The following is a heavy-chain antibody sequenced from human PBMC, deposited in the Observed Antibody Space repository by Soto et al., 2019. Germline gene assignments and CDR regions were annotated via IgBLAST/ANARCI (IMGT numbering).Heavy chain of an antibody. D-gene: IGHD3-10*01. J-gene: IGHJ6*02. CDR1: GFTFSSYA. Sequence: GGSLRLSCAASGFTFSSYAMHWVRQAPGKGLEWVAVISYDGSNKYYADSVKGRFTISRDNSKNTLYLQMNSLRAEDTAVYYCAALRGGSGSLANYYYYGMDVWGQGTTVTVSS. CDR2: ISYDGSNK. CDR3: AALRGGSGSLANYYYYGMDV. V-gene: IGHV3-30-3*01.